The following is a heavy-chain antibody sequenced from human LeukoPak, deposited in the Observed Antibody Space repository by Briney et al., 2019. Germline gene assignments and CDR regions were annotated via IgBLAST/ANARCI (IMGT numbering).Heavy chain of an antibody. Sequence: EGSLRLSCAASGFTFSSYGMHWVRQAPGKGLEWVASISYDGSNKYYADSVKGRFTISRYNSKNTLYLQMNSLRAEDTSIYYCAKSGTRSSWSPRLKTYFDYWGQGTLVTVSS. V-gene: IGHV3-30*18. CDR3: AKSGTRSSWSPRLKTYFDY. D-gene: IGHD6-13*01. J-gene: IGHJ4*02. CDR1: GFTFSSYG. CDR2: ISYDGSNK.